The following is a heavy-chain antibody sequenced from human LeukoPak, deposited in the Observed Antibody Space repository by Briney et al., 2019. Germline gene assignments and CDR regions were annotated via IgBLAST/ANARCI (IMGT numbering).Heavy chain of an antibody. J-gene: IGHJ4*02. CDR1: GFTFNSYA. CDR3: VRELGISAGLDY. Sequence: PGGSLRLSCAASGFTFNSYAMNWVRQAPGKGLEWVSFISSSSDYIYYADSVKGRFIISRDNAKNSLYLQMNSLRVEETAVYYCVRELGISAGLDYWGQGTPVTVSS. D-gene: IGHD7-27*01. CDR2: ISSSSDYI. V-gene: IGHV3-21*06.